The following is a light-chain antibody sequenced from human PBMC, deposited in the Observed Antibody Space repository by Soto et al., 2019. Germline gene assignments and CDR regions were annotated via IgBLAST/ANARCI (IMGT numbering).Light chain of an antibody. CDR1: SGYSNYK. CDR3: GADHGSGSNFVV. J-gene: IGLJ2*01. Sequence: QPVLTQPPSASASLGASVTLTCTLSSGYSNYKVDWYQQRPGKGPRFVMRVGTGGIVGSKGYGIPDRFSVLGSGLNRYLTIKNIQEEDESDYHCGADHGSGSNFVVFGGGTKVTVL. V-gene: IGLV9-49*01. CDR2: VGTGGIVG.